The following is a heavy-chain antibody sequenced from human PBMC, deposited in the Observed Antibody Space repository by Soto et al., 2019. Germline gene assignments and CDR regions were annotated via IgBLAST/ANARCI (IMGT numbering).Heavy chain of an antibody. J-gene: IGHJ6*02. V-gene: IGHV2-5*01. CDR2: IYWNDDR. Sequence: KESGPTLVKPTQTLTLTCTFSGFSLTTGGVGVGWIRRPPGRSLEWLAVIYWNDDRRRSPSLENRLTITKDTSKNQVVLTMTNMDPVDTATYYCIYRRASWDYHGLEVWGQGTPVTVSS. D-gene: IGHD2-21*01. CDR3: IYRRASWDYHGLEV. CDR1: GFSLTTGGVG.